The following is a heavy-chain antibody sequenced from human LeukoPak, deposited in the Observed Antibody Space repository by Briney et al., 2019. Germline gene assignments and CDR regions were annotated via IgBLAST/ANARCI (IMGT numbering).Heavy chain of an antibody. CDR1: GFTFSSYW. Sequence: TGGSLRLSCAASGFTFSSYWMSWVRQAPGKGLEWVANIKQDGSEKYYVDSVKGRFTISRDNAKNSLYLQMNSLRAEDTAVYYCARVIAAAGTGIFDYGGRGTLVTVSS. V-gene: IGHV3-7*03. D-gene: IGHD6-13*01. CDR2: IKQDGSEK. J-gene: IGHJ4*02. CDR3: ARVIAAAGTGIFDY.